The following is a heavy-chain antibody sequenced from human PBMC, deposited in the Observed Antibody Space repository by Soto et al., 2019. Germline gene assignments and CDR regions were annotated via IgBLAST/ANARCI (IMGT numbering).Heavy chain of an antibody. D-gene: IGHD2-15*01. Sequence: GGSLRLSCAASGFTFSSYWMSWVRQAPGKGLEWVANIKQDGSEKYYVDSVKGRFTISRDNAKNSLYLQMNGLRAEDTAVYYCARGYCSGGSCHFDYGSLGDYWGQGTLVTVSS. V-gene: IGHV3-7*01. J-gene: IGHJ4*02. CDR2: IKQDGSEK. CDR3: ARGYCSGGSCHFDYGSLGDY. CDR1: GFTFSSYW.